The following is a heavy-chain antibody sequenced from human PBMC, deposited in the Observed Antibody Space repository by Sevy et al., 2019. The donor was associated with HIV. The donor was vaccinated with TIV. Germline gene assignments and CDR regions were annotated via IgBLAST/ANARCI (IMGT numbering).Heavy chain of an antibody. CDR1: GFIFSNYA. J-gene: IGHJ4*02. V-gene: IGHV3-30-3*02. D-gene: IGHD3-3*01. CDR2: ISYDGINK. Sequence: GGSLRLSCAASGFIFSNYAMHWVRQAPGKGLEWVAVISYDGINKYYADSVKGRFTISRDNSKNTLYVQMNSLRAEDTAVYYCAKTADFWSGYPNWGQGTLVTVSS. CDR3: AKTADFWSGYPN.